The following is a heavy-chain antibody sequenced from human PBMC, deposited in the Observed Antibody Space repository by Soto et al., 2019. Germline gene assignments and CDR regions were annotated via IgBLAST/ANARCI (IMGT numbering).Heavy chain of an antibody. V-gene: IGHV3-23*01. CDR1: GFTFSIYA. CDR2: ISGSGGST. CDR3: WKSPGYDTRGYYSNVDY. Sequence: EVQLLESGGGLVQPGGSLRLSCAASGFTFSIYAMSWVRQAPGKGLEWVSAISGSGGSTYYADSVKGRFTISRDNSKNTLHLQMNSLRAEDTAVYYCWKSPGYDTRGYYSNVDYWGQGTLVTVSS. D-gene: IGHD3-22*01. J-gene: IGHJ4*02.